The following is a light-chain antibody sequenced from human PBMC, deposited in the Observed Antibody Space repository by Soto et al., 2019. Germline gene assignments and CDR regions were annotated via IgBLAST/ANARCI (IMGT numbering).Light chain of an antibody. CDR3: SSYTSSSALVV. Sequence: QSALTQPASVSGSPGQSITISCTGTSSDVGGYNYVSWYHQHPGKAPQLMIYDVSNRPSGVSNRFSGSKSGNTASLTISGLQAEDEADYYCSSYTSSSALVVFGGGTKVTVL. CDR1: SSDVGGYNY. CDR2: DVS. V-gene: IGLV2-14*01. J-gene: IGLJ2*01.